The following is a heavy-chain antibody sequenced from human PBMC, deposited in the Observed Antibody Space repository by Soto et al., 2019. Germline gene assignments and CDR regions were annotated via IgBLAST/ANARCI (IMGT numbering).Heavy chain of an antibody. CDR2: ISSSSSTI. V-gene: IGHV3-48*02. Sequence: GGSLRLSCAASGFTFSSYSMNWVRQAPGKGLEWVSYISSSSSTIYYADSVKGRFTTSRDNAKNSLYLQMNSLRDEDTAVYYCARVPYSSSWYGDYYYGMDVWGQGTTVTVSS. CDR1: GFTFSSYS. D-gene: IGHD6-13*01. CDR3: ARVPYSSSWYGDYYYGMDV. J-gene: IGHJ6*02.